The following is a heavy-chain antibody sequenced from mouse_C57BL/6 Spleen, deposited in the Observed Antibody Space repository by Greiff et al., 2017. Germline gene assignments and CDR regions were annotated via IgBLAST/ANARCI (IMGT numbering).Heavy chain of an antibody. V-gene: IGHV1-42*01. CDR1: GYSFTGYY. D-gene: IGHD1-1*01. CDR2: INPSTGGT. CDR3: ARFYYGKRYFDY. J-gene: IGHJ2*01. Sequence: EVQLQQSGPELVQPGASVKISCKASGYSFTGYYMNWVKQSTEKSLEWIGEINPSTGGTTYNQKFKAKATLTVDKSSSTAYMQLKSLTSEDSAVYYCARFYYGKRYFDYWGQGTTLTVSS.